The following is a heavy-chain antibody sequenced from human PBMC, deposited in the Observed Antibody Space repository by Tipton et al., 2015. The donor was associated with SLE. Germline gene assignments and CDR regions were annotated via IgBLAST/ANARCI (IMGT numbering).Heavy chain of an antibody. CDR3: AADQITMIAGRAFDI. J-gene: IGHJ3*02. CDR1: GGSISSYY. V-gene: IGHV4-39*01. Sequence: GLVKPSETLSLTCTVSGGSISSYYWGWIRQPPGKGLEWIGSIYYSGSTYYNPSLKSRVTISVDTSKNQFSLKLSSVTAADTAVYYCAADQITMIAGRAFDIWGQGTMVTVSS. CDR2: IYYSGST. D-gene: IGHD3-22*01.